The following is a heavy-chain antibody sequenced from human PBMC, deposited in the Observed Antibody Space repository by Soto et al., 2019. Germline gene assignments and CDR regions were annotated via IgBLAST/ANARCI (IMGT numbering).Heavy chain of an antibody. Sequence: SEALSLTCAVSGGSISSSNWWSWVRQPPGKGLEWIGEIYHSGGTNYNPSLKSRVTISVDKSKNQFSLKLSSVTAADTAVYYCARGDCSGGSCYSVDIWGQGTMVT. V-gene: IGHV4-4*02. CDR2: IYHSGGT. CDR3: ARGDCSGGSCYSVDI. CDR1: GGSISSSNW. D-gene: IGHD2-15*01. J-gene: IGHJ3*02.